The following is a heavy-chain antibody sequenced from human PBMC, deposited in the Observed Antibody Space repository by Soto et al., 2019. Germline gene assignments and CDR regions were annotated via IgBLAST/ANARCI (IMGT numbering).Heavy chain of an antibody. Sequence: QLQLQESGSGLVKPSQTLSLTCAVSGGSISSGGYSWSWIRQPPGKGLEWIGYIYHSGSTYYNPSLKSRVTISVDRSKNQFSLKLSSVTAADTAVYYCARDRRVPAAIHALYYYYGMDVWGQGTTVTVSS. CDR1: GGSISSGGYS. D-gene: IGHD2-2*01. CDR3: ARDRRVPAAIHALYYYYGMDV. V-gene: IGHV4-30-2*01. J-gene: IGHJ6*02. CDR2: IYHSGST.